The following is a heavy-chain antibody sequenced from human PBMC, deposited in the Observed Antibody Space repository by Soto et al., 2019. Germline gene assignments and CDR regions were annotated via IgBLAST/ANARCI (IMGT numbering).Heavy chain of an antibody. D-gene: IGHD2-21*01. CDR2: IRRKANSYTT. CDR1: GLIFSDYH. CDR3: AMLXGWSGGSNDMDV. J-gene: IGHJ6*02. V-gene: IGHV3-72*01. Sequence: EVQLVESGGGLVQPGGSLRLSCAASGLIFSDYHMDWVRQAPGKGLEWVGRIRRKANSYTTEYAASVKGRFTISRXXXXXXXXXXXXXXXXXXXXXYYCAMLXGWSGGSNDMDVWGQGTTVTVSS.